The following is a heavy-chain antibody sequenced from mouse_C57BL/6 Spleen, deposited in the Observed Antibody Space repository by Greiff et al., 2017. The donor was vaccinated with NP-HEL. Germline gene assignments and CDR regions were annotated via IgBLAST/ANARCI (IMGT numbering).Heavy chain of an antibody. Sequence: QVQLKQSGPELVKPGASVKISCKASGYAFSSSWMNWVQQRPGKGLEWLGRIYPGDGDTNYNGKFTGKATLTADKSSSTAYMQLSSLTSEDSAVYFCASRGYSNSDYWGQGTTLTVSS. J-gene: IGHJ2*01. CDR2: IYPGDGDT. CDR3: ASRGYSNSDY. CDR1: GYAFSSSW. D-gene: IGHD2-5*01. V-gene: IGHV1-82*01.